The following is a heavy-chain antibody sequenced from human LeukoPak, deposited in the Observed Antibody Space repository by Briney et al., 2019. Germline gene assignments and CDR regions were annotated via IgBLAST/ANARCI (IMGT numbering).Heavy chain of an antibody. D-gene: IGHD3-10*01. CDR2: MNPNSGDT. Sequence: ASVKVSCKASGYTFSSYDINWVRQATGQGLEWMGWMNPNSGDTGHAQKFQGRVTMTRDTSISTAYMELNRLTSDDTAVYYCARAGKIMITMVRGALASRDAFDIWGQGAMVTVSS. V-gene: IGHV1-8*01. CDR1: GYTFSSYD. CDR3: ARAGKIMITMVRGALASRDAFDI. J-gene: IGHJ3*02.